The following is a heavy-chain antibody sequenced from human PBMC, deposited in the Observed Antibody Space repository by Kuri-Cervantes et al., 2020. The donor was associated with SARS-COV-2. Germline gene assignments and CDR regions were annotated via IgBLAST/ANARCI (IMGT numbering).Heavy chain of an antibody. Sequence: SETLSLTCTVSGGSISSYYWSWIRQPAGKGLEWIGRIYSSGSTNYNPSLKSRVTMSVDTSKNQFSLKLRSVTAADTAIYYCARGKWLVGDYYYYMDVWGKGTTVTVSS. V-gene: IGHV4-4*07. D-gene: IGHD6-19*01. CDR3: ARGKWLVGDYYYYMDV. J-gene: IGHJ6*03. CDR2: IYSSGST. CDR1: GGSISSYY.